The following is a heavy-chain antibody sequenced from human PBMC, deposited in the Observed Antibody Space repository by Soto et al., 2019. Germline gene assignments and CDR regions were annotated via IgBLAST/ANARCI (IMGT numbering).Heavy chain of an antibody. CDR2: IIPMYGIA. D-gene: IGHD1-26*01. J-gene: IGHJ5*02. CDR3: AGEVGATGFHL. V-gene: IGHV1-69*12. Sequence: QVQLVQSGAEVKKPGSSVRVSCRTSGGTFKNYGFSWVRQAPGQGLEWMGGIIPMYGIANYGQIFQGRLTITADESTNAAYMDLSSLNSEDPAVYYCAGEVGATGFHLWGEGTQVTVSS. CDR1: GGTFKNYG.